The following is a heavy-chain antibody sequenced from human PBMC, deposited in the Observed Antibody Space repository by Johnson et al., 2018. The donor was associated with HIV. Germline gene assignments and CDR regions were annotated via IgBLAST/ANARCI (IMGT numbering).Heavy chain of an antibody. J-gene: IGHJ3*02. CDR1: GFTFSSYW. CDR3: ARDQSNGWNRGAFDI. CDR2: IYSGGST. Sequence: VQLVESGGGLVQPGGSLRLSCAASGFTFSSYWMTWVRQAPGKGLEWVSVIYSGGSTYYADSVKGRFTISRDNSKNTLYLHMNSLRAEDTAVYYCARDQSNGWNRGAFDIWGQGTVVTVSS. D-gene: IGHD6-19*01. V-gene: IGHV3-66*01.